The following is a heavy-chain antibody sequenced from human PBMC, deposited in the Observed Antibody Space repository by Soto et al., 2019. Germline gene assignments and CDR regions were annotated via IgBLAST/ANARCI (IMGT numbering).Heavy chain of an antibody. J-gene: IGHJ5*01. CDR1: GYIFTKYA. Sequence: QVLLVQSGAEAKKPGASVKLSCEPSGYIFTKYALHWVRQAPGQRPEWLGWINVGNGITKYSQKFQGRVTFTWDTSATTGYMELTRPRAEDTGVYYCMREILKYGDYVFGSWGQRTRVTVTS. D-gene: IGHD4-17*01. V-gene: IGHV1-3*01. CDR2: INVGNGIT. CDR3: MREILKYGDYVFGS.